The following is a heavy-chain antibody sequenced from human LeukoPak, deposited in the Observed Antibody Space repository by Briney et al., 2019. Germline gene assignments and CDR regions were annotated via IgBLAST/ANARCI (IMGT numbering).Heavy chain of an antibody. V-gene: IGHV1-24*01. D-gene: IGHD3-10*01. J-gene: IGHJ3*02. Sequence: ASVKVSCKVSGYTLTELSMHWVRQAPGKGLEWMGGFDPEDGETIYAQKFQGRVTMTEDTSTGTAYMELSSLRSEDTAVYYCATAGILWDRRAFDIWGQGTMVTVSS. CDR3: ATAGILWDRRAFDI. CDR1: GYTLTELS. CDR2: FDPEDGET.